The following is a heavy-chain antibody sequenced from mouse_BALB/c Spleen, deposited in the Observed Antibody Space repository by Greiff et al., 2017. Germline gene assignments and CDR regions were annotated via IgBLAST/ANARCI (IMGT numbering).Heavy chain of an antibody. Sequence: EVMLVESGGDLVKPGGSLKLSCAASGFTFSSYGMSWVRQTPDKRLEWVATISSGGSYTYYPDSVKGRFTISRDNAKNTLYLQMSSLKSEDTAMYYCARRFGNPYYFDYWGQGTTLTVSS. D-gene: IGHD2-1*01. CDR2: ISSGGSYT. V-gene: IGHV5-6*02. CDR3: ARRFGNPYYFDY. J-gene: IGHJ2*01. CDR1: GFTFSSYG.